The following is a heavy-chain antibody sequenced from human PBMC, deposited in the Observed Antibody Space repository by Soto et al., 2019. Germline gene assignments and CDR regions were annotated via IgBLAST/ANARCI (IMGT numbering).Heavy chain of an antibody. CDR2: IIPIFGTA. CDR1: GGTFSSYA. Sequence: GASVKVSCKASGGTFSSYAISWVRQAPGQGLEWMGGIIPIFGTANYAQKFQGRVTITADESTSTAYMELSSLRSEDTAVYYCAIANGDYPYYGMDVWGQGTTVTVSS. V-gene: IGHV1-69*13. J-gene: IGHJ6*02. D-gene: IGHD4-17*01. CDR3: AIANGDYPYYGMDV.